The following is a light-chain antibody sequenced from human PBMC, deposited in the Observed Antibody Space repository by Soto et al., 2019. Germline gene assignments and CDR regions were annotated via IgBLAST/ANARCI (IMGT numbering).Light chain of an antibody. CDR1: SSDLGGLNY. CDR2: KVD. J-gene: IGLJ3*02. Sequence: QSALTQPASVSGSPGQSITIPCSGRSSDLGGLNYVSWYQQHPGKVPKLIIYKVDHRPSGISDRFSASKSGNTASLTISGLQAEDEAHYYCSSYTTVPSPQWVFAGGTKLTVL. V-gene: IGLV2-14*01. CDR3: SSYTTVPSPQWV.